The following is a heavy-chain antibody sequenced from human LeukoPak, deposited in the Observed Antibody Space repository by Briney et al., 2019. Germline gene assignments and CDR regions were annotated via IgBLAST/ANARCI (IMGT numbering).Heavy chain of an antibody. D-gene: IGHD6-13*01. CDR2: ISGSGGST. CDR3: ATIAAAGNYFDY. V-gene: IGHV3-23*01. J-gene: IGHJ4*02. CDR1: GFTFSSYA. Sequence: GGSLRLSCAASGFTFSSYAMSWVRQAPGKGLEWVSAISGSGGSTYYADSVRGRFTISRDNSKNTLYLQMNSLRAEDTAVYYCATIAAAGNYFDYWGQGTLVTVSS.